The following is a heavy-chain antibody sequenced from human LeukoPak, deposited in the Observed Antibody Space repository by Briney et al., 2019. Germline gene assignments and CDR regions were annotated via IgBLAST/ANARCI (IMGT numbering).Heavy chain of an antibody. CDR1: GGSISSYY. CDR3: ARGGDTAMVLN. Sequence: PSETLSLTCTVSGGSISSYYWSWIRQPPGKGLEWIGYIYYSGSTNYNPSLKSRVTISVDTSKNQFSLKLCSVTAADTAVYYCARGGDTAMVLNWGQGTLVTVSS. D-gene: IGHD5-18*01. V-gene: IGHV4-59*01. CDR2: IYYSGST. J-gene: IGHJ4*02.